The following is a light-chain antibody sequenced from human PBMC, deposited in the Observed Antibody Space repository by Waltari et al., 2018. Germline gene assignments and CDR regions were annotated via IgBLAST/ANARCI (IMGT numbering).Light chain of an antibody. Sequence: QSALTQLAYVSGSPGQLITISCTGTSSDVGGYNSVSWYQQHPRKASKLPVYDVSKRPSGVSNRFSDSKSCNTASLTISGLQAEDEADYYCSSYTSSSSWVFGGGTKLTVL. J-gene: IGLJ3*02. CDR1: SSDVGGYNS. CDR3: SSYTSSSSWV. V-gene: IGLV2-14*01. CDR2: DVS.